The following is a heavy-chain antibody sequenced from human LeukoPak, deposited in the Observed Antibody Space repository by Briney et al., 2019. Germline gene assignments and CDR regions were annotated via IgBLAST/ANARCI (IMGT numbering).Heavy chain of an antibody. J-gene: IGHJ4*02. V-gene: IGHV4-34*01. D-gene: IGHD6-19*01. Sequence: SETLSLTCAVYGGSFSGYYWSWIRQPPGKGLEWIGEINHSGSTNYNPSLKSRVTISVDTSKNQFSLKLSSVTAADTAVYYCARVRYSSGWIDYWGQGTLVTFSS. CDR1: GGSFSGYY. CDR2: INHSGST. CDR3: ARVRYSSGWIDY.